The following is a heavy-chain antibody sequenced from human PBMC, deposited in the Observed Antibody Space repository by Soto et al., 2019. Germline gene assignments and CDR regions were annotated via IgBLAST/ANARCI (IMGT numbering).Heavy chain of an antibody. CDR2: IYYSGST. CDR3: ARGNYDFWSGPDDYYYYYGMDV. CDR1: GGSISSYY. V-gene: IGHV4-59*01. J-gene: IGHJ6*02. D-gene: IGHD3-3*01. Sequence: PSETLSLTCTVSGGSISSYYWSWIRQPPGKGLEWIGYIYYSGSTNYNPSLKSRVTISVDTSKNQFSLKLSSVTAADTAMYYCARGNYDFWSGPDDYYYYYGMDVWGQGTTVTVSS.